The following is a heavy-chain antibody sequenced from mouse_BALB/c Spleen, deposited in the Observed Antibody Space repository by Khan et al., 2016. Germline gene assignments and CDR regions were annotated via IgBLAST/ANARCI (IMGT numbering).Heavy chain of an antibody. J-gene: IGHJ1*01. CDR2: IRYSGST. D-gene: IGHD3-1*01. Sequence: EVQLVESGPGLVKPSQSLSLTCTVTGYSITSDYAWNWIRQFPGNKLEWMGYIRYSGSTTYNPSLKSRISITRDTSKNQFFLQLYSVTTEDTAICCCTSSPPATRYFDVWGAGTTVSGSS. V-gene: IGHV3-2*02. CDR1: GYSITSDYA. CDR3: TSSPPATRYFDV.